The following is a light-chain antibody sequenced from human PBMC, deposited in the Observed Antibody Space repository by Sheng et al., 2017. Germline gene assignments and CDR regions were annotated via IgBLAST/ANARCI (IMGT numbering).Light chain of an antibody. V-gene: IGLV2-14*03. J-gene: IGLJ3*02. CDR3: SSYTTGITVV. CDR2: DVN. Sequence: QSALTQPASVSGSPGQSITISCTGTSSDVGGYNYVSWYQQHPGKAPKFIIFDVNKRPSGVSNRFSGSKSGNTASLTISGLQAEDETDYYCSSYTTGITVVFGGGTEVDRP. CDR1: SSDVGGYNY.